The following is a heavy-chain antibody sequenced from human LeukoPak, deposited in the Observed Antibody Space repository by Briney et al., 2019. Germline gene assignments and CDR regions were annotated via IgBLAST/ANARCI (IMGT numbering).Heavy chain of an antibody. CDR2: INHSGST. CDR3: ARAPYYYDSSGYFI. CDR1: GGSFSGYY. J-gene: IGHJ3*02. V-gene: IGHV4-34*01. D-gene: IGHD3-22*01. Sequence: PSETLSLTCAVYGGSFSGYYWSWIRQPPGKGLEWIGEINHSGSTNYNPSLKSRVTISVDTSKNPCSLKLSSVTAADTAVYYCARAPYYYDSSGYFIWGQGTMVTVSS.